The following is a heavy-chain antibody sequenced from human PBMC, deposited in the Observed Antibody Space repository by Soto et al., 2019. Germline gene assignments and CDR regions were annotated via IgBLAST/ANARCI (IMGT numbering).Heavy chain of an antibody. J-gene: IGHJ1*01. CDR2: ISYDGSHK. CDR1: GFNFSSYG. Sequence: HVQLVESGGGVVQPGRSLRLSCAVSGFNFSSYGMHWVRQAPGKGLGWVAVISYDGSHKASADSVKGRFAISRDNSKKSLLLQMNSLIVDETAVYYCGKDLFKTRSWPADWGQGTLVTVSS. D-gene: IGHD3-3*01. V-gene: IGHV3-30*18. CDR3: GKDLFKTRSWPAD.